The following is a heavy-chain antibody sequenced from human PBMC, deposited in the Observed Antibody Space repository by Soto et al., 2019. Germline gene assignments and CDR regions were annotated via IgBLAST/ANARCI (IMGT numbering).Heavy chain of an antibody. CDR1: GFSLSTSGVG. V-gene: IGHV2-5*02. CDR3: ARIYCSGGSCYGNYFDY. D-gene: IGHD2-15*01. Sequence: QITLKESGPTLVKPTQTLTLTCTFSGFSLSTSGVGVGWIRQSPGKALEWLALIYWDDDKRYSPSLKRTLTITKDSSKDQVVLTMTNMDPVDKATYYCARIYCSGGSCYGNYFDYWGQGTLVTVSS. J-gene: IGHJ4*02. CDR2: IYWDDDK.